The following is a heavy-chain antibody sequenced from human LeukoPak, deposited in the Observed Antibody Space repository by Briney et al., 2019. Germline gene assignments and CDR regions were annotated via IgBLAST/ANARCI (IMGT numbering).Heavy chain of an antibody. Sequence: SETLSLTCTVSGGSISSGGYYWSWIRQHPGKGLEWIGYIYYSGSTYYNPSLKSRVTISVDTSKNQFSLKLSSVTAADTAVYYRARIEPGHDYGDYGAFDIWGQGTMVTVSS. D-gene: IGHD4-17*01. CDR2: IYYSGST. CDR1: GGSISSGGYY. CDR3: ARIEPGHDYGDYGAFDI. V-gene: IGHV4-31*03. J-gene: IGHJ3*02.